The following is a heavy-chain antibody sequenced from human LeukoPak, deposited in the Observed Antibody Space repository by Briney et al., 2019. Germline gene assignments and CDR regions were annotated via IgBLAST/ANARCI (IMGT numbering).Heavy chain of an antibody. CDR1: GFTFSDYY. CDR3: ARDQLYCSGGICYFDY. D-gene: IGHD2-15*01. Sequence: GGSLRLSCASSGFTFSDYYMSWIRQAAGKGLEWVSHISGSSAYTNYADSVKGRFTISRDNANNSLYLQMNSLTAEDTAVFYCARDQLYCSGGICYFDYWGQGTLVTVSS. J-gene: IGHJ4*02. CDR2: ISGSSAYT. V-gene: IGHV3-11*06.